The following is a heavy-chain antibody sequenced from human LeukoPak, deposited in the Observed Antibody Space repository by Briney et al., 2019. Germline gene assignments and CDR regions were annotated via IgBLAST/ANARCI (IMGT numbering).Heavy chain of an antibody. Sequence: GGSLRLSCAASGFTFDDYGMSWVRQAPGKGLEWVSGVNWNGGSTGYADSVKGRFTISRDNSKNTLYLQMSSLRAEDTAVYYCVKEGPGYYDSSGYYAYFDYWGQGTLVTVSS. CDR1: GFTFDDYG. V-gene: IGHV3-20*04. CDR2: VNWNGGST. D-gene: IGHD3-22*01. J-gene: IGHJ4*02. CDR3: VKEGPGYYDSSGYYAYFDY.